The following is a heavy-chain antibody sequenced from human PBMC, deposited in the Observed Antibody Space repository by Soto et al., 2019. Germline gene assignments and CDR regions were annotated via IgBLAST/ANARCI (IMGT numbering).Heavy chain of an antibody. J-gene: IGHJ4*02. D-gene: IGHD3-10*01. CDR2: LSGSGETT. CDR3: AKQRADYGSGADAFYFDS. CDR1: GVTFSNYA. Sequence: DVQLLESGGGLVQPGGSLRLSCTVSGVTFSNYAMNWVRQAPGKGLEWVSSLSGSGETTYYADSVKGRFIISKDNFKNTLYLLMNSLRAEDTALYYCAKQRADYGSGADAFYFDSWGQGALVTVSS. V-gene: IGHV3-23*01.